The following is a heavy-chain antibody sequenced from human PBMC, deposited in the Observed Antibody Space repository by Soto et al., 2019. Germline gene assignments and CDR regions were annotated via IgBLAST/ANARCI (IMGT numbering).Heavy chain of an antibody. CDR1: GFPFSSYS. CDR2: ISTSSSYI. V-gene: IGHV3-21*01. Sequence: LRLSCAASGFPFSSYSMNWVRQAPGKGLEWVSSISTSSSYIYYADSVKGRFTISRDNAKNSLYLQMNNLRAEDTAVYYCARGTYYYDSSVYYGYWGQGTLVTVSS. J-gene: IGHJ4*02. CDR3: ARGTYYYDSSVYYGY. D-gene: IGHD3-22*01.